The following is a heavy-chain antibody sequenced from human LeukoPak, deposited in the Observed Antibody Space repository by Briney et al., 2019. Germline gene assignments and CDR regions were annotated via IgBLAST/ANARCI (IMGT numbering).Heavy chain of an antibody. CDR1: GLTFHDYA. CDR3: AKESGKFDY. J-gene: IGHJ4*02. Sequence: GGSLRLSCVASGLTFHDYAMHWVRQAPGKGLERVSLISADGGSTFYADSVRGRFSISRDNSKNSLYLQMNSLRTEDTAMYYCAKESGKFDYWGQGTLVAVSS. CDR2: ISADGGST. V-gene: IGHV3-43*02.